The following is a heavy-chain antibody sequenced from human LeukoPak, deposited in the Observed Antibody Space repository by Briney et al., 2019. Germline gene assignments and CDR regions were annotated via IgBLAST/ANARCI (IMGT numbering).Heavy chain of an antibody. J-gene: IGHJ6*03. Sequence: ASETLSLTCTVPGGSISSSTYYWGWIRQPPGKGLEWIGSIYYSGSTYYNPSLKSRVTISVDTSKNQFSLNLTSLTAADTAVYYCARDRKYYYHMDVWGKGTTVTVSS. CDR3: ARDRKYYYHMDV. CDR1: GGSISSSTYY. V-gene: IGHV4-39*07. D-gene: IGHD1-14*01. CDR2: IYYSGST.